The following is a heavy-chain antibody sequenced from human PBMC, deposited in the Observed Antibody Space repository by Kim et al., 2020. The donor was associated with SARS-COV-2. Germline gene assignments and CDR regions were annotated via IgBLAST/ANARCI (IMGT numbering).Heavy chain of an antibody. J-gene: IGHJ4*02. CDR3: ARGRRITMVRGVITFDY. D-gene: IGHD3-10*01. CDR2: IYYSGST. V-gene: IGHV4-59*01. Sequence: SETLSLTCTVSGGSISSYYWSWIRQPPGKGLEWIGYIYYSGSTNYNPSLKSRVTISVDTSKNQFSLKLSSVTAADTAVYYCARGRRITMVRGVITFDYWGQGTLVTVSS. CDR1: GGSISSYY.